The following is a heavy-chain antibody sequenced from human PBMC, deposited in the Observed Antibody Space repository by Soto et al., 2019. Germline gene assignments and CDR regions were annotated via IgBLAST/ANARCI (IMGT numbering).Heavy chain of an antibody. V-gene: IGHV3-30*18. D-gene: IGHD1-26*01. Sequence: GSLRLSCAASGFTFSSYGMHWVRQAPGKGLEWAAVISYDGSNKYYADSVKGRFTISRDNSKNTLYLQMSSLRAEDTAVYYCAKGVGLGGATPATDWFDPWGQGTLVTVSS. CDR3: AKGVGLGGATPATDWFDP. CDR1: GFTFSSYG. CDR2: ISYDGSNK. J-gene: IGHJ5*02.